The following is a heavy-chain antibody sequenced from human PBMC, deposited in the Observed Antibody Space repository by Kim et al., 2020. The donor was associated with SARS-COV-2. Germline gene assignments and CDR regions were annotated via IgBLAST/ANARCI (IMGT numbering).Heavy chain of an antibody. D-gene: IGHD6-19*01. CDR3: ARDLYSSGWFDY. CDR1: GFTFSTYS. Sequence: GGSLRLSCAASGFTFSTYSMTWVRQAPGKGLEWVSSITSSSYIYFADSLKGRFTISRDNAKNSLYLQMNTLRAEDTAVYYFARDLYSSGWFDYWGQGTLV. V-gene: IGHV3-21*01. J-gene: IGHJ4*02. CDR2: ITSSSYI.